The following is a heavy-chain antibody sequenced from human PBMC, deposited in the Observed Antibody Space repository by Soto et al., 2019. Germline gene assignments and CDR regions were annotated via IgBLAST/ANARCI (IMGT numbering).Heavy chain of an antibody. Sequence: SETLSLTCTVSGGSISSGDYYWSWIRQPPGKGLEWIGYIYYSGSTYYNPSLKSRVTISVDTSKNQFSLKLSSVTAADTAVYYCARDWLGNGMDVWGQGTTVTVSS. J-gene: IGHJ6*02. V-gene: IGHV4-30-4*01. D-gene: IGHD5-12*01. CDR3: ARDWLGNGMDV. CDR1: GGSISSGDYY. CDR2: IYYSGST.